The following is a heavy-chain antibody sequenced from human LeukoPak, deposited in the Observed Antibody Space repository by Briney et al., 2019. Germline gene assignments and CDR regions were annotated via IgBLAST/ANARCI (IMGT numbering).Heavy chain of an antibody. CDR1: GFTFSTYT. CDR2: ISSSGTSI. J-gene: IGHJ5*02. Sequence: GRSLRLSCAASGFTFSTYTMNWVRQAPGKGLEWGSSISSSGTSIFYADSVKGRFTISRDNAKNSLYLQMSSLRAEDTAMYYCARDNVAWNDVHWFDPWGQGTLVTVSS. CDR3: ARDNVAWNDVHWFDP. D-gene: IGHD1-1*01. V-gene: IGHV3-21*01.